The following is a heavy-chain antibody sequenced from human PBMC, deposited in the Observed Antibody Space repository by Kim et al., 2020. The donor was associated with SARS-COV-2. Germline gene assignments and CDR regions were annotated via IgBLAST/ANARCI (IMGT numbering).Heavy chain of an antibody. D-gene: IGHD6-19*01. J-gene: IGHJ4*02. CDR3: ARRPPVPLGQWLAYYFDY. CDR1: GYTFTSYG. V-gene: IGHV1-18*01. Sequence: ASVKVSCKASGYTFTSYGISWVRQAPGQGLEWMGWISAYNGNTNYAQKLQGRVTMTTDTSTSTAYMELRSLRSDDTAVYYCARRPPVPLGQWLAYYFDYWGQGTLVTVSS. CDR2: ISAYNGNT.